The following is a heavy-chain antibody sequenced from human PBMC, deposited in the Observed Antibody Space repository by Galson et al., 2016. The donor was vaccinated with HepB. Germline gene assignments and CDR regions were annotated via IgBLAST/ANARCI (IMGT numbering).Heavy chain of an antibody. CDR1: GHTLSDLS. V-gene: IGHV1-24*01. D-gene: IGHD2/OR15-2a*01. J-gene: IGHJ6*02. CDR2: FDPEDGKA. Sequence: SVKVSCKVSGHTLSDLSMHWVRQAPGKGLEWMGGFDPEDGKAMYAQKFRGRVTLTEDTSTDTAYMELSSLRSEDTAVYYCATDVGVSANDTTYTMRGYYYFNGVDVWGQGTTVTVAS. CDR3: ATDVGVSANDTTYTMRGYYYFNGVDV.